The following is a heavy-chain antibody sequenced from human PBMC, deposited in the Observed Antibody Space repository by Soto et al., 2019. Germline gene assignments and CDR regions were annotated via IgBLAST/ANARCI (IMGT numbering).Heavy chain of an antibody. V-gene: IGHV1-69*08. CDR3: ATDKYGAGRVGVHA. CDR1: GDTSTIYT. CDR2: MIPLLRIT. J-gene: IGHJ5*02. Sequence: QVQLVQSGAEVKKPGASLRVSCETSGDTSTIYTSTWVRQAPGQGLQWMGRMIPLLRITNYAQEFTGRLTITADSSTSSAHIELTSLTAEDTAVYYCATDKYGAGRVGVHAWGQGTLVIVSS. D-gene: IGHD1-26*01.